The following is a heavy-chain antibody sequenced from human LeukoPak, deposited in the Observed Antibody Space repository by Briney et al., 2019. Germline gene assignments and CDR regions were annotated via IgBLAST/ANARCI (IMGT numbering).Heavy chain of an antibody. Sequence: PGGSLRLSCAASGFTFSSYAMSWVRQAPGKGLEWVSAISGSGGSTYYADSVKGRFTISRDNSKNTLYLQMNSLRGEDTAVYYCAKGAMKKDFWSGYIGGWYFDYWGQGTLVTVSS. CDR2: ISGSGGST. V-gene: IGHV3-23*01. D-gene: IGHD3-3*01. CDR3: AKGAMKKDFWSGYIGGWYFDY. J-gene: IGHJ4*02. CDR1: GFTFSSYA.